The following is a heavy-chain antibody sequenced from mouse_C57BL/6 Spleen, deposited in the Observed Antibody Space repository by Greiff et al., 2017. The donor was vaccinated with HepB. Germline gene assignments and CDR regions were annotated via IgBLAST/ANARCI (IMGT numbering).Heavy chain of an antibody. J-gene: IGHJ1*03. V-gene: IGHV1-26*01. Sequence: VQLQQSGPELVKPGASVKISCKASGYTFTDYYMNWVKQSHGKSLEWIGDINPNNGGTSYNQKFKGKATLTVDKSSSTAYMELRSLTSEDSAVYYCARSLYYYGSRNWYFDVWGTGTTVTVSS. CDR3: ARSLYYYGSRNWYFDV. CDR1: GYTFTDYY. CDR2: INPNNGGT. D-gene: IGHD1-1*01.